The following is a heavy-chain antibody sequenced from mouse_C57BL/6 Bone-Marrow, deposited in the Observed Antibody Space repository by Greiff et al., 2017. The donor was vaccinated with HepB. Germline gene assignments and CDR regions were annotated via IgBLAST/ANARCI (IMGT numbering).Heavy chain of an antibody. D-gene: IGHD1-1*01. CDR1: GYTFTDYN. CDR2: INPNNGGT. J-gene: IGHJ1*03. V-gene: IGHV1-18*01. CDR3: ARDDYYGSSSYWYFDV. Sequence: VQLKESGPELVKPGASVKIPCKASGYTFTDYNMDWVKQSHGKSLEWIGDINPNNGGTIYNQKFKGKATLTVDKSSSTAYMELRSLTSEDTAVYYCARDDYYGSSSYWYFDVWGTGTTVTVSS.